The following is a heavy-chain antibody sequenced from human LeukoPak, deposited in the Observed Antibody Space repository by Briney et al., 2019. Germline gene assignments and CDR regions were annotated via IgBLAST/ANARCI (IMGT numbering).Heavy chain of an antibody. D-gene: IGHD6-19*01. V-gene: IGHV3-23*01. CDR2: ITSSGGST. J-gene: IGHJ4*02. Sequence: GGSLRLSCAASGFTFSSYAMSWVRQAPGEGLEWVSVITSSGGSTYYADSVKGRFTISRDNSKDTVYLQMNSLRGDDTAVYYCAKGEDGYSSGWSDYWGQGTPVTVSS. CDR3: AKGEDGYSSGWSDY. CDR1: GFTFSSYA.